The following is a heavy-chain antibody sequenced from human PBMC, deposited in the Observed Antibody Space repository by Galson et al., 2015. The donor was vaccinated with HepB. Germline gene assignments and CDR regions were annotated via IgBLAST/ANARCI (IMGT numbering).Heavy chain of an antibody. Sequence: PLRLSCAASGFTFRSYSMNWVRQAPGEGLEWVSSISSSSSYIYYADSVKGRFTISRDNAKNSLYLQMNSLRAEDTAVYYCAGDGTTVVTRLGYYYYGMDVWGPGTTVTVSS. D-gene: IGHD4-23*01. V-gene: IGHV3-21*01. J-gene: IGHJ6*02. CDR2: ISSSSSYI. CDR1: GFTFRSYS. CDR3: AGDGTTVVTRLGYYYYGMDV.